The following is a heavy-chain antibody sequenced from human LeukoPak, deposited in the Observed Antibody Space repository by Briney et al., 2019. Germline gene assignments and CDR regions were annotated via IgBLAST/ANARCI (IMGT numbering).Heavy chain of an antibody. CDR3: ARDGYSGNDGL. CDR2: IYHSGST. J-gene: IGHJ4*02. Sequence: PGGSLRLSCAASGFIVTGNYMNWVRQPPGKGLEWIGYIYHSGSTKYNPSLKSRVTISVDTSKNQFSLKMSSVTAADTAVYYCARDGYSGNDGLWGQGTLVTVSS. V-gene: IGHV4-59*02. D-gene: IGHD5-12*01. CDR1: GFIVTGNY.